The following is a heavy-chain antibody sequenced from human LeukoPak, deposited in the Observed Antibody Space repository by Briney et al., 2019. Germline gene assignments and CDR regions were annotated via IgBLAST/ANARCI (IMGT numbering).Heavy chain of an antibody. CDR1: GFTFSDYW. CDR3: ARDTCRFDDC. Sequence: GGSLRLSCAASGFTFSDYWMTWVRQAPGKGLEWVASIKEDGSDKYYVDSLKGRFTISRDNAKYSLYLQMNSLRAEDTAVYYCARDTCRFDDCWGQGTLVTVSS. V-gene: IGHV3-7*01. CDR2: IKEDGSDK. J-gene: IGHJ4*02.